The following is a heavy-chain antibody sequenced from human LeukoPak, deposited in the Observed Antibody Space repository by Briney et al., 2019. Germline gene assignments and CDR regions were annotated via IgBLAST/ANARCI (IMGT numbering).Heavy chain of an antibody. CDR1: GGSISSYY. J-gene: IGHJ6*03. CDR3: ARAVTSRYYYYMDV. CDR2: IYTSGST. Sequence: SETLSLTCTVSGGSISSYYWGWIRRPAGKGLEWIGRIYTSGSTNYNPSLKSRVTMSVDTSKNQFSLKLSSVTAADTAVYYCARAVTSRYYYYMDVWGKGTTVTVSS. D-gene: IGHD2-2*01. V-gene: IGHV4-4*07.